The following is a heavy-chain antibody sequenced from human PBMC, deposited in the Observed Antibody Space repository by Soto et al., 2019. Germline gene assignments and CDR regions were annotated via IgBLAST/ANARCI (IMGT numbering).Heavy chain of an antibody. Sequence: QVQLQESGPGLVKPSETLSLTCTVSGGSISSYYWSWIRQPPGKGLEWIGYIYYSGSTNYNPSLKSRVTISVDTSKNQFSLKLSPVTAADTAVYYCARRWGPGFDYWGQGTLVTVSS. V-gene: IGHV4-59*08. D-gene: IGHD7-27*01. CDR3: ARRWGPGFDY. J-gene: IGHJ4*02. CDR2: IYYSGST. CDR1: GGSISSYY.